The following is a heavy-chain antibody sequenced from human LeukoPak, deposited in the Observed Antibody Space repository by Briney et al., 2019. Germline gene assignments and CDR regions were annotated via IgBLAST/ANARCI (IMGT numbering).Heavy chain of an antibody. D-gene: IGHD3-10*01. Sequence: GGSLRLSRAASGFTFDDYGMSWVRQAPGKGLEWVSGINWNGGSTGYADSVKGRFTISRDNAKNSLYLQMNSLRAEDTALYYCARDSQDYYYGSGSYYNAFDYWGQGTLVTVSS. CDR2: INWNGGST. J-gene: IGHJ4*02. CDR3: ARDSQDYYYGSGSYYNAFDY. CDR1: GFTFDDYG. V-gene: IGHV3-20*04.